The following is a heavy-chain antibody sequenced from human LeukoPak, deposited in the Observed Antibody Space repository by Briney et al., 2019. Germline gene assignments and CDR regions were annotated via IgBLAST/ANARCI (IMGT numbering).Heavy chain of an antibody. V-gene: IGHV3-30-3*01. D-gene: IGHD2-15*01. CDR1: GFTFSSYA. J-gene: IGHJ3*02. CDR3: ARGYCSGGSCHGMDALDI. CDR2: ISYDGSNK. Sequence: GGSLRLSCAASGFTFSSYAMHWVRQAPGKGLEWVAVISYDGSNKYYADSVKGRFTISRDNSKNTLYLQMNSLRAEDTAVYYCARGYCSGGSCHGMDALDIWGQGTMVTVSS.